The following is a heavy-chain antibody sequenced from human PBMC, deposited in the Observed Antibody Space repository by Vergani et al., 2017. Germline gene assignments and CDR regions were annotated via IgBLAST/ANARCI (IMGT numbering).Heavy chain of an antibody. CDR3: ARDAGRWEATGEH. CDR1: GGSISSGDYY. Sequence: QVQLQESGPGLVKPSQSLSLTCTVSGGSISSGDYYWSWIRQPPGKGLEWIGYIYYSGSTYYNPSLKSRVTVSVDTSKNQFSLKLSSVTAADTAVYYCARDAGRWEATGEHWGQGTLVTVSS. CDR2: IYYSGST. D-gene: IGHD1-26*01. V-gene: IGHV4-30-4*08. J-gene: IGHJ1*01.